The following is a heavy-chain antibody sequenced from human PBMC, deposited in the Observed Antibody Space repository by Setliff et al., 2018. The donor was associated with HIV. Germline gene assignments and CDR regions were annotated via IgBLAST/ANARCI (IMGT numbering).Heavy chain of an antibody. CDR1: GDPISTYY. Sequence: SETLSLTCTVSGDPISTYYWSWVRKPPGKGLEWIGEIIGHSGGTNYNPSLKSRVTISMDTSNNHFSLNLTSLTAADTAVYYCARDQRLLGIQPPYWYFDLWGRGTLVTVSS. CDR3: ARDQRLLGIQPPYWYFDL. D-gene: IGHD6-25*01. J-gene: IGHJ2*01. V-gene: IGHV4-34*12. CDR2: IIGHSGGT.